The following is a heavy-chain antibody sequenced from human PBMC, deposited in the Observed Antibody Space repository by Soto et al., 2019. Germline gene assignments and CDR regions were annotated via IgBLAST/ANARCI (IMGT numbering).Heavy chain of an antibody. V-gene: IGHV3-21*01. Sequence: GGSLRLSCAASGFTFSSYSMNWVRQAPGKGLEWVSSISSSSSYIYYADSVKGRFTISRDNAKNSLYLQMNSLRAEDTAVYYYARDTVRGYYYYGMDVWGQGTTVTVSS. J-gene: IGHJ6*02. CDR3: ARDTVRGYYYYGMDV. D-gene: IGHD4-17*01. CDR1: GFTFSSYS. CDR2: ISSSSSYI.